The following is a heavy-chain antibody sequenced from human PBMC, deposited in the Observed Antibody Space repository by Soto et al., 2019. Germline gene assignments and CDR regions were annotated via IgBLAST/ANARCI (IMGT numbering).Heavy chain of an antibody. D-gene: IGHD4-17*01. CDR3: ARGFPYGDYAD. CDR1: GYTFIDYG. Sequence: ASVKVSCKAAGYTFIDYGIGWVRQAPGQGLEWMGWINADNGNTNYAPKLQGRVTMTADTSTSTAYMELRSLRSDDTAMYYCARGFPYGDYADRGQGTPVTVSS. CDR2: INADNGNT. J-gene: IGHJ4*02. V-gene: IGHV1-18*01.